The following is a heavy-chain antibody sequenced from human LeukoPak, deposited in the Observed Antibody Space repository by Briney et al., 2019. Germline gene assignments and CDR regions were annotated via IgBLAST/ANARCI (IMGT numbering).Heavy chain of an antibody. V-gene: IGHV4-34*01. CDR1: GGSFSGYY. Sequence: PSETLSLTCAVYGGSFSGYYWSWIRQPPGEGLEWIGEINHSGSTNYNPSLKSRVTISVDTSKNQFSLKLSSVTAADTAVYYRAREESSPYYYYYYMDVWGKGTTVTVSS. CDR2: INHSGST. CDR3: AREESSPYYYYYYMDV. D-gene: IGHD3-10*01. J-gene: IGHJ6*03.